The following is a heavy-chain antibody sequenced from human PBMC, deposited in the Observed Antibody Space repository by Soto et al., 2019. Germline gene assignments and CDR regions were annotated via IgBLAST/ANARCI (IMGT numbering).Heavy chain of an antibody. Sequence: QPGGSLRLSCAASGFTFSSYAISWVRQAPGKGLEWVSAISVSGGSTYYADSVKGRFTISRDNSRNTLYLQMNSLRAEDTAVYYCLNGGYSYGYALDYWGQGTLVTVSS. CDR2: ISVSGGST. J-gene: IGHJ4*02. CDR1: GFTFSSYA. D-gene: IGHD5-18*01. CDR3: LNGGYSYGYALDY. V-gene: IGHV3-23*01.